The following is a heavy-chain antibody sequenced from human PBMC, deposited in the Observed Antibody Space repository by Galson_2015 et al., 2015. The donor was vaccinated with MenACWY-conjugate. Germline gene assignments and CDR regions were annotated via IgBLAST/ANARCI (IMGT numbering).Heavy chain of an antibody. Sequence: SVKVSCKASGEIFSRYGISWVRQAPGQGLEWLGRTVPLIGITKYSQKFQDRVTIIADKTTSTVYMEMTSLKSDDTAVYYCEARYADGSLPTSAAFGYWGPGTLIIVSS. CDR2: TVPLIGIT. J-gene: IGHJ4*02. V-gene: IGHV1-69*04. CDR3: EARYADGSLPTSAAFGY. CDR1: GEIFSRYG. D-gene: IGHD3-16*01.